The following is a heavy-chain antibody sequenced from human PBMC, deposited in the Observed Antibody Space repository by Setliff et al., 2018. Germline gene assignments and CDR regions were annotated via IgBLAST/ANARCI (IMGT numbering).Heavy chain of an antibody. CDR3: VRGPGPSVVVAMPFDR. D-gene: IGHD5-12*01. Sequence: GASVTVSCKTSGYNFITFGVSWVRQAPGQGLEWMGWISPYNGNTNYAQRFQGRVTMTSDTSTTTVYMELTSLKSDDTAVYYCVRGPGPSVVVAMPFDRWGQGTLVTVSS. CDR2: ISPYNGNT. J-gene: IGHJ4*02. V-gene: IGHV1-18*01. CDR1: GYNFITFG.